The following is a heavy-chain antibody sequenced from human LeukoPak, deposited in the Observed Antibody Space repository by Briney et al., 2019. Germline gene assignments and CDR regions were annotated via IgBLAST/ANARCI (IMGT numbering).Heavy chain of an antibody. CDR3: AREVDAGTFDI. D-gene: IGHD2-2*01. CDR1: GGSISSGGYY. CDR2: IDSSGIT. J-gene: IGHJ3*02. V-gene: IGHV4-61*02. Sequence: KPSQTLSLTCTVSGGSISSGGYYWSWIRQPPGKGLEWIGRIDSSGITNYNPALKNRVTMSVDTSKNQLSLKLSSVTAADTAVYYCAREVDAGTFDIWGRGTLVAVSS.